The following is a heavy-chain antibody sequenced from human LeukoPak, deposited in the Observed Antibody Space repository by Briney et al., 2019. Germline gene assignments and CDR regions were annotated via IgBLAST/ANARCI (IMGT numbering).Heavy chain of an antibody. CDR1: GFTFSTRW. J-gene: IGHJ6*02. V-gene: IGHV3-74*01. CDR3: ARMTPGMDV. D-gene: IGHD2-15*01. Sequence: GGSLRLSCAASGFTFSTRWMHWVRQAPGKGLVWVSRISGDGGGTNYADPVKGRFTISRDNAKNTLYLQMNSLRAEDTAVYYCARMTPGMDVWGQGTTVTVSS. CDR2: ISGDGGGT.